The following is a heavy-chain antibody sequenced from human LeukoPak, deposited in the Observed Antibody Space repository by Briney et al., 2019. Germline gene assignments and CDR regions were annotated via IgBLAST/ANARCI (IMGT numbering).Heavy chain of an antibody. CDR1: GLTFSSYW. J-gene: IGHJ4*02. Sequence: GGSLRLSCAASGLTFSSYWMSWVRQAPGKGLEWVANIKQDGSEKYYVDSVKGRFTISRDNAKNSLYLQMNSLRAEDTAVYYCASDANWGQGTLVTVSS. V-gene: IGHV3-7*05. CDR3: ASDAN. CDR2: IKQDGSEK.